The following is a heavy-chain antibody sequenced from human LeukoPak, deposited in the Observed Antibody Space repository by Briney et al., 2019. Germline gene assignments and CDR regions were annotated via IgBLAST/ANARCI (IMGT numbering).Heavy chain of an antibody. D-gene: IGHD3-22*01. CDR3: ARGRLGDYDHSGYYDK. Sequence: GGSLRLSCAASGFTFSDYYMSWIRQAPGKGLEWVSYICDSGRTIYYAESVKGRFTISRDNAKNSVYLQMNNLGAEDTAVYYCARGRLGDYDHSGYYDKWGQGTLVTVSS. CDR2: ICDSGRTI. J-gene: IGHJ4*02. V-gene: IGHV3-11*01. CDR1: GFTFSDYY.